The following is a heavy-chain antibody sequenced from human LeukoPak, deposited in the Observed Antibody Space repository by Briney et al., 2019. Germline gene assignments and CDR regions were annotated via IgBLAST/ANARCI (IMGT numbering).Heavy chain of an antibody. J-gene: IGHJ5*02. D-gene: IGHD3-22*01. Sequence: SETLSLTCTVSGGSISSYYWSWIRQPPGKGLEWIGYIYYSGSTNCNPSLKSRVTISVDTSKNQFSLKLSSVTAADTAVYYCARGITTPGERAWFDPWGQGTLVTVSS. V-gene: IGHV4-59*01. CDR1: GGSISSYY. CDR3: ARGITTPGERAWFDP. CDR2: IYYSGST.